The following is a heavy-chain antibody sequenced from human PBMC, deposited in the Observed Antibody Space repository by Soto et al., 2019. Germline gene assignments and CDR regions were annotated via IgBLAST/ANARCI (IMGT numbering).Heavy chain of an antibody. CDR2: VHISGHS. Sequence: SETLSLTCTLSGGSVGAPDWWNWVRQSPDKGLEWIAEVHISGHSNYNPSLRSRVSVSIDSSRNQFYLNLNSVTAADTAIYYCARVRQGCSANNCYFDPWGQGTQVTVSS. J-gene: IGHJ5*01. D-gene: IGHD1-1*01. CDR3: ARVRQGCSANNCYFDP. CDR1: GGSVGAPDW. V-gene: IGHV4-4*02.